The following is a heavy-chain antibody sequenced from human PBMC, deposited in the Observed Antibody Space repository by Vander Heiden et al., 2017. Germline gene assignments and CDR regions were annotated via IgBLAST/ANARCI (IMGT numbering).Heavy chain of an antibody. CDR3: ASSGDAVLAFDI. CDR2: IYSGGST. V-gene: IGHV3-53*01. CDR1: GFTVSSHY. Sequence: EVQLVGSGGGLSKRGGSLRLSCAASGFTVSSHYLSWVRQAPGKGLEWVSVIYSGGSTYYADSVKGRFTISRDNSKKTLYLQMNSLRAEDTAVYYCASSGDAVLAFDIWGQGTMVTVSS. J-gene: IGHJ3*02. D-gene: IGHD2-21*02.